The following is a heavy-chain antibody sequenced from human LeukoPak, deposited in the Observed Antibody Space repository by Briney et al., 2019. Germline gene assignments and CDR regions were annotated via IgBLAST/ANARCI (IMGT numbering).Heavy chain of an antibody. D-gene: IGHD3-3*01. CDR2: ISTSSSYI. CDR3: ARDLSYDFWSGYYSQPWFDP. J-gene: IGHJ5*02. CDR1: GFTFSSYS. V-gene: IGHV3-21*01. Sequence: PGGSLRLSCAASGFTFSSYSMNWVRQAPGKGLEWVSSISTSSSYIYYADSVKGRFTISRDNAKNSLYLQMNSLRAEDTAVYYCARDLSYDFWSGYYSQPWFDPWGQGTLVTVSS.